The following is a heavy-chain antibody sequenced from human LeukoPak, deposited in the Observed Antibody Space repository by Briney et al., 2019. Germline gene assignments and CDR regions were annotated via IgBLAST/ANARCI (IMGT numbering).Heavy chain of an antibody. D-gene: IGHD6-19*01. CDR3: ARQYSSGWSYYFGMDV. CDR2: TYYRSNWYN. J-gene: IGHJ6*04. V-gene: IGHV6-1*01. CDR1: GDSVSSNTAA. Sequence: SQTLSLTCAISGDSVSSNTAAWNWIRQSPSRGLEWLGRTYYRSNWYNDYAVSVETRITINPDTSKNQFSLQLSSVTPADAAVYYCARQYSSGWSYYFGMDVWGKGTTVTVSS.